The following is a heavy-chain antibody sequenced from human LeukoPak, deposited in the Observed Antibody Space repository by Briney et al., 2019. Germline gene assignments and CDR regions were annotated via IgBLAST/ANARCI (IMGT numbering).Heavy chain of an antibody. CDR1: GYSFTSYW. V-gene: IGHV5-51*03. Sequence: GESLKISCKGSGYSFTSYWIGWVRQLARRCMEWMGIIYTGDSDTRYSPFFQGQVTISADKSISTAYLQWSSLKASDPAMYYCARLIGGRPGGSEYFQHWGQGTLVTVSS. CDR2: IYTGDSDT. CDR3: ARLIGGRPGGSEYFQH. D-gene: IGHD2-8*01. J-gene: IGHJ1*01.